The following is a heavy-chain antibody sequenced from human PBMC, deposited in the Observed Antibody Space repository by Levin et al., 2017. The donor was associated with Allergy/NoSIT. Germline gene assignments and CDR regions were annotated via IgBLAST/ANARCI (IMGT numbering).Heavy chain of an antibody. V-gene: IGHV3-64D*06. CDR1: GFTFSSYA. J-gene: IGHJ3*02. CDR3: VRGIAVAVGLSAFDI. Sequence: GGSLRLSCSASGFTFSSYAMHWVRQAPGKGLEYVSAISSNGGSTYYADSVKGRFTISRDNSKNTLYLQMSSLRAEDTAVYYCVRGIAVAVGLSAFDIWGQGTMVTVSS. D-gene: IGHD6-19*01. CDR2: ISSNGGST.